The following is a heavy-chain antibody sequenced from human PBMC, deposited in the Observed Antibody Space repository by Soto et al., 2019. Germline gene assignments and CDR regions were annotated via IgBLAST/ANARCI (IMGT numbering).Heavy chain of an antibody. J-gene: IGHJ4*02. CDR2: IYRTGST. D-gene: IGHD1-7*01. CDR1: GGSFTSNNW. Sequence: SETLSLTCAVSGGSFTSNNWWTWVRQPPGQGLEWIGEIYRTGSTNYNPSLKSRVTISLDKPENQFSLKVTSLTAADTAVYYCASRDPGTSVDYWGQGTLVTVSS. V-gene: IGHV4-4*02. CDR3: ASRDPGTSVDY.